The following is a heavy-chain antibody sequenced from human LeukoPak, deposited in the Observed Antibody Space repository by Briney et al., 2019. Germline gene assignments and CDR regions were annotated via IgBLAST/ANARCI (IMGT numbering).Heavy chain of an antibody. J-gene: IGHJ3*02. V-gene: IGHV3-9*01. D-gene: IGHD3-10*01. CDR1: GFTFDDYT. CDR2: ISWNSGSI. CDR3: AKDFYGSGSFEAFDI. Sequence: GRSLRLSCAASGFTFDDYTMHWVRQAPGKGLEWVSGISWNSGSIGYADSVKGRFTISRDNAKNSLYLQMNSLRAEDTALYYCAKDFYGSGSFEAFDIWGQGTMVTVSS.